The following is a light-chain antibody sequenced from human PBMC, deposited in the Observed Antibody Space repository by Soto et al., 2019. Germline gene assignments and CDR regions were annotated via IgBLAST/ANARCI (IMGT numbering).Light chain of an antibody. V-gene: IGKV3-20*01. CDR2: DVS. J-gene: IGKJ1*01. Sequence: EIVLTQSPGTLSLSPGERATLSCRSSQSVSSSYLSWYQQKPGQAPRILIYDVSSRATGIPDRFSGSGSGTYFTLTNSSLEPEDFAVYYCQQYGSSPTFGQGTKVEIK. CDR1: QSVSSSY. CDR3: QQYGSSPT.